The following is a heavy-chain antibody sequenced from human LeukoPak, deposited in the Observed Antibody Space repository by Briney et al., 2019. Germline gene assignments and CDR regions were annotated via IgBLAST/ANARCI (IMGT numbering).Heavy chain of an antibody. J-gene: IGHJ5*02. CDR3: ASTARICFDP. D-gene: IGHD6-6*01. Sequence: PSETLSLTCTVSGASVSSGSYYWSWLRQPRGKGLEWIGYIYYSGSINYNPSPKSPLTKTVERAKNTFSLKLSSVTAADTAVYYCASTARICFDPSGHGTLFTVSS. V-gene: IGHV4-61*01. CDR2: IYYSGSI. CDR1: GASVSSGSYY.